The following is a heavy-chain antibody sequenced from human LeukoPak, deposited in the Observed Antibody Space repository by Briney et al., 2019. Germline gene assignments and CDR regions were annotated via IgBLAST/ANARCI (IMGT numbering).Heavy chain of an antibody. J-gene: IGHJ4*02. CDR1: GGSFSGYY. Sequence: SETLSLTCAVYGGSFSGYYWSWIRQPPGKGLEWIGEINHSGSTNYNPSLKSRVTISVDTSKNQFSLKLSSVTAADTAVYYCARVVIVGATTVFDYWGQGTLVTVSS. D-gene: IGHD1-26*01. V-gene: IGHV4-34*01. CDR3: ARVVIVGATTVFDY. CDR2: INHSGST.